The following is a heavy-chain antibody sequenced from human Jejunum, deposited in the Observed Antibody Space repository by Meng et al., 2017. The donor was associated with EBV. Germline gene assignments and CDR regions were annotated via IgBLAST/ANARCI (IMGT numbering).Heavy chain of an antibody. V-gene: IGHV3-21*02. CDR2: ISSGSSFI. J-gene: IGHJ4*02. D-gene: IGHD3-16*02. Sequence: EVQLVESGGGLVTPGGSLILSCAASGFTFSSYSMSWVRQAPGKGLEWVSYISSGSSFIYYADSVKGRFTISRDDAKNSLPLQMNNLGADDTAVYYCVRDSSFNVHWGQGTLVTVSS. CDR3: VRDSSFNVH. CDR1: GFTFSSYS.